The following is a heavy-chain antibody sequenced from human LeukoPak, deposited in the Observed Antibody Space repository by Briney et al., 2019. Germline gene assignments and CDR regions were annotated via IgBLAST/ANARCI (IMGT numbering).Heavy chain of an antibody. CDR2: IYYSGST. J-gene: IGHJ3*02. Sequence: TSETLSLTCTVSGGSISSSSYYWGWTRQPPGKGLEWIGSIYYSGSTYYNPSLKSRVTISVDTSKNQFSLKLSSVTAADTAVYYCARRLEWLFSPGGAFDIWGQGTMVTVSS. V-gene: IGHV4-39*01. CDR3: ARRLEWLFSPGGAFDI. CDR1: GGSISSSSYY. D-gene: IGHD3-3*01.